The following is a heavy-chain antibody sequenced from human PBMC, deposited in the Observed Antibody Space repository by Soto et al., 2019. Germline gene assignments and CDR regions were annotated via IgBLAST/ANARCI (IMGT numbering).Heavy chain of an antibody. J-gene: IGHJ6*02. CDR2: IYYSGST. D-gene: IGHD3-10*01. V-gene: IGHV4-30-4*01. CDR1: GGSISSGDYY. Sequence: QVQLQESGPGLVKPSQTLSLTCTVSGGSISSGDYYWSWIRQPPGKGLEWIGYIYYSGSTYYNPSLKSRVTISVDTSKNQFSLKLSSVTAADTAVYYCARDGRDGYYGSGSYYPSTYYGMDVWGQGTTVTVSS. CDR3: ARDGRDGYYGSGSYYPSTYYGMDV.